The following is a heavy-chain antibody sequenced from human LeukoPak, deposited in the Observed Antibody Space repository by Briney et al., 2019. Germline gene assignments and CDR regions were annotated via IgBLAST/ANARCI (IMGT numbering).Heavy chain of an antibody. CDR1: GGSLSSGGYS. J-gene: IGHJ4*02. CDR3: ARDTTYYYDSSGYYYSAYFDY. V-gene: IGHV4-30-2*01. CDR2: IYHSGST. Sequence: SQTLSLTCAVSGGSLSSGGYSWSWIRQPPGKGLERIGYIYHSGSTYYNPSLKSRVTISVDRSKNQFSLKLSSVTAADTAVYYCARDTTYYYDSSGYYYSAYFDYWGQGTLVTVSS. D-gene: IGHD3-22*01.